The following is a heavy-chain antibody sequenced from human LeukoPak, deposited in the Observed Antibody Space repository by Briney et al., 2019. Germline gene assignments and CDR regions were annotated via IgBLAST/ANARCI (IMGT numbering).Heavy chain of an antibody. CDR1: GFTFSNYA. D-gene: IGHD4-11*01. Sequence: PGGSLRLSCAASGFTFSNYAIHWVRQAPGKGREWVAVISYDGDNKYYADSVKGRFTISRDNSKNTLYLQMNSLRVEDTAVYYCARDWGMTTVYSFDYWGQGTLVTVSS. CDR2: ISYDGDNK. CDR3: ARDWGMTTVYSFDY. V-gene: IGHV3-30-3*01. J-gene: IGHJ4*02.